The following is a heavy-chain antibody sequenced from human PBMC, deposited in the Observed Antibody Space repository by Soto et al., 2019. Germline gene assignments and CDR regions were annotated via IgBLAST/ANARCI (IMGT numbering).Heavy chain of an antibody. CDR2: IYWDDNK. D-gene: IGHD3-10*01. CDR1: GFSLTANGVG. V-gene: IGHV2-5*02. CDR3: AHSSDFGSGSEYFDY. Sequence: QITLKESGPTLVKPTQPLTLTCTFSGFSLTANGVGVGWIRQPPGKALEWLALIYWDDNKRYSPSLESRLTITKDPSKNQVVLTLTNMDPVDTGTYFCAHSSDFGSGSEYFDYLGQGTLVAVSS. J-gene: IGHJ4*01.